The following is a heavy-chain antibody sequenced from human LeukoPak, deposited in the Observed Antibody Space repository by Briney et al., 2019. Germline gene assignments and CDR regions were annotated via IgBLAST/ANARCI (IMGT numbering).Heavy chain of an antibody. V-gene: IGHV1-18*01. CDR3: ARDNEQWLVGPFDY. J-gene: IGHJ4*02. D-gene: IGHD6-19*01. Sequence: ASVKVSCKASGYTFTNYGISWVRQAPGQGLEWMGWISAYNGNTNYAQKLQGTVTMTTDTSTSTAYMELRRLRSDDTAVYYCARDNEQWLVGPFDYWGQGTLVTVSS. CDR1: GYTFTNYG. CDR2: ISAYNGNT.